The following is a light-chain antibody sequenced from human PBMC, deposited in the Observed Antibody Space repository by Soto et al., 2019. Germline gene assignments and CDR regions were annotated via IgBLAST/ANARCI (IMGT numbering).Light chain of an antibody. CDR2: GAS. J-gene: IGKJ4*01. Sequence: EIVMTQSPATLSVSPGERATLSCRASQSVSSNLAWYQQKPGQAPRLLIYGASTRATGIPARFSGSGSGTDFTLTISSLQPEDVATYYCHKYNHAPTFGGGTKVEIK. CDR3: HKYNHAPT. V-gene: IGKV3-15*01. CDR1: QSVSSN.